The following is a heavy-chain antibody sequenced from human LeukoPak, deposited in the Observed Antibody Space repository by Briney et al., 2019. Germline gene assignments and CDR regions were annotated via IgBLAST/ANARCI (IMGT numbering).Heavy chain of an antibody. CDR1: GGSFSGYY. D-gene: IGHD1-26*01. Sequence: KPSETLSLTCAVYGGSFSGYYWSWIRQPPGKGLEWIGEINHSGSTNYNPSLKSRVTISVDTSKNQFSLRLSSVTAADTAVYYCARGVQEGGSYPIDYWGQRTLVTVSS. CDR3: ARGVQEGGSYPIDY. J-gene: IGHJ4*02. V-gene: IGHV4-34*01. CDR2: INHSGST.